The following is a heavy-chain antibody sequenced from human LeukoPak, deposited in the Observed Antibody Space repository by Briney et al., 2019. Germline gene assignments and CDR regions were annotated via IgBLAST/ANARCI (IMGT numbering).Heavy chain of an antibody. CDR2: IKQDGSEK. CDR3: ARVSYDFWSGYWPFDY. J-gene: IGHJ4*02. V-gene: IGHV3-7*01. D-gene: IGHD3-3*01. Sequence: GGSLRLSCAASGFTFSSYWMSWVRQAPGKGLEWVANIKQDGSEKYYVDSVKGRFTTSRDNAKNSLYLQMNSLRAEDTAVYYCARVSYDFWSGYWPFDYWGQGTLVTVSS. CDR1: GFTFSSYW.